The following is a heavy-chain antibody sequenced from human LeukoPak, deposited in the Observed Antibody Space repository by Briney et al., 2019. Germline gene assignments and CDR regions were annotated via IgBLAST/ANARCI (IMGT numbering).Heavy chain of an antibody. CDR2: INPSGGST. CDR1: GYTFTSYY. CDR3: ASRGTIAAAGTANFDY. Sequence: ASVKVSCKASGYTFTSYYMHWVRQAPGQGLEWMGIINPSGGSTSDAQKFQGRVTMTRDTSTSTVYMELSSLRSEDTAVYYCASRGTIAAAGTANFDYWGQGTLVTVSS. D-gene: IGHD6-13*01. V-gene: IGHV1-46*01. J-gene: IGHJ4*02.